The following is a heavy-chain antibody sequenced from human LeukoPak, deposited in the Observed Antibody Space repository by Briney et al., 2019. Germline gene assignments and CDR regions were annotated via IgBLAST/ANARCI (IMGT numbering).Heavy chain of an antibody. Sequence: ASVKVSCKASGYTFTGYYMHWVRQAPGQGLEWMGWINPNSGGTNYAQKFQGRVTMTRDTSISTAYMELSRLRSGDTAVYYCARERRGNYGSGNDYWGQGTLVTVSS. J-gene: IGHJ4*02. CDR1: GYTFTGYY. CDR3: ARERRGNYGSGNDY. V-gene: IGHV1-2*02. CDR2: INPNSGGT. D-gene: IGHD3-10*01.